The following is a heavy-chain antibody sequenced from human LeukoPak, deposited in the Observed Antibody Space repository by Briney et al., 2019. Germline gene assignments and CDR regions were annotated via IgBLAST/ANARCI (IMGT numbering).Heavy chain of an antibody. Sequence: GRSLRLSCAASGFTFSSYVMHWVRQAPGKGLEWVAIISYDGSNEYYADSVKGRFTISRDNSKNTLYLQMNSLRAEDTAVYYCAKPQYSGSPPQDYWGQGTLVTVSS. CDR1: GFTFSSYV. CDR3: AKPQYSGSPPQDY. CDR2: ISYDGSNE. D-gene: IGHD1-26*01. J-gene: IGHJ4*02. V-gene: IGHV3-30*04.